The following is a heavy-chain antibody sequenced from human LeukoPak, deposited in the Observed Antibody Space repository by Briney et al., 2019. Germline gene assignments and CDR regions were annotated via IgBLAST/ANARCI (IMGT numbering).Heavy chain of an antibody. CDR1: GYTFTSYA. Sequence: ASVKVSCKASGYTFTSYAMNWVRQAPGQGLEWMGWINTNTGNPTYAQGFTGRFVFSLDTSVSTAYLQISSLKAEDTAVYYCARDRSVIDGIQLWHDAFDIWGQGTMVTVSS. CDR3: ARDRSVIDGIQLWHDAFDI. V-gene: IGHV7-4-1*02. J-gene: IGHJ3*02. CDR2: INTNTGNP. D-gene: IGHD5-18*01.